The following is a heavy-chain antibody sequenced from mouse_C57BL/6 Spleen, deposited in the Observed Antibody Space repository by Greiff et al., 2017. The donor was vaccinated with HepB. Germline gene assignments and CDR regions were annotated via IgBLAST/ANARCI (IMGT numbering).Heavy chain of an antibody. CDR2: ISYDGSN. CDR3: AQGDSSGYDFDY. J-gene: IGHJ2*01. CDR1: GYSITSGYY. V-gene: IGHV3-6*01. Sequence: EVQLVESGPGLVKPSQSLSLTCSVTGYSITSGYYWNWIRQFPGNKLEWMGYISYDGSNNYNPSLKNRISITRDTSKNQFFLKLNSVTTEDTATYYCAQGDSSGYDFDYWGQGTTLTVSS. D-gene: IGHD3-2*02.